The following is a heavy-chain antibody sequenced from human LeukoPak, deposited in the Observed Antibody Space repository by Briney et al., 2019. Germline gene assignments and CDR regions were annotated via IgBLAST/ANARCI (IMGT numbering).Heavy chain of an antibody. CDR1: GFTFSSYG. Sequence: GGSLRLSCAASGFTFSSYGMNWVRQAPGKGLEWVSGISGSGGTTYYADSVKGRFTISRDNSKNSLSLQVSSLRAEDTAVYYRAKTNGYYSDWGQGTLVTVSS. D-gene: IGHD3-22*01. CDR3: AKTNGYYSD. J-gene: IGHJ4*02. CDR2: ISGSGGTT. V-gene: IGHV3-23*01.